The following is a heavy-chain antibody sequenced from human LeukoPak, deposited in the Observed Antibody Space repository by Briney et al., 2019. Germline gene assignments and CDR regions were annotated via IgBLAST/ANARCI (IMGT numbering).Heavy chain of an antibody. CDR1: GFTFSTYW. D-gene: IGHD5-12*01. J-gene: IGHJ3*02. V-gene: IGHV3-7*01. Sequence: GGSLSLSCAVSGFTFSTYWMSWVRQVPGKGLEWVANIKEDGSDKYYVDFVKGRFTITRDNAKHSLYLQMNSLRAEDTALYYCARDTGYKVAFYIWGQGTMVTVSS. CDR3: ARDTGYKVAFYI. CDR2: IKEDGSDK.